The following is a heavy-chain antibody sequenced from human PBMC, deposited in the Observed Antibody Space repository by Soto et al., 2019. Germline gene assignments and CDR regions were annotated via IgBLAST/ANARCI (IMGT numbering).Heavy chain of an antibody. D-gene: IGHD1-26*01. CDR1: GGSVSSGSYY. Sequence: QVQLQESGPGLVKPSETLSLTCTVSGGSVSSGSYYWSWIRQPPGKGLEWIGYIYYSGSTNYNPSVKSRVTISVDTSNNQFALKLSSVTAADTAVYYCARVPIGSYYYYYGMDVWGQGTTVTVSS. V-gene: IGHV4-61*01. CDR3: ARVPIGSYYYYYGMDV. J-gene: IGHJ6*02. CDR2: IYYSGST.